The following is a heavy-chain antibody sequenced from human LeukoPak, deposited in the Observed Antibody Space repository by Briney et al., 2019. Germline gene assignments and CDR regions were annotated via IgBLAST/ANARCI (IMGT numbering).Heavy chain of an antibody. Sequence: SETLSLTCTVSGGSISSSSYYWGWIRQPPGKGLEWIGSIYYSGSTYYNPSLKSRVTISVDTSKNQFSLKLSSVTAADTAVYYCARPLLGYYYYMDVWGKGTTVTVSS. J-gene: IGHJ6*03. CDR3: ARPLLGYYYYMDV. V-gene: IGHV4-39*01. D-gene: IGHD2-15*01. CDR2: IYYSGST. CDR1: GGSISSSSYY.